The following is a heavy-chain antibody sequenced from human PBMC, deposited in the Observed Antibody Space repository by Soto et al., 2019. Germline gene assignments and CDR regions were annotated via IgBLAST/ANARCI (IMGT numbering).Heavy chain of an antibody. CDR3: ARVREDLVVPAAAFDY. D-gene: IGHD2-2*01. V-gene: IGHV1-18*01. CDR2: ISAYNGNT. Sequence: QVQLVQSGAEVKKPGASVKVSCKASGYTFTSYGITWVRQAPGQGLEWMGWISAYNGNTNYAQKLQGRFTMTTDTSTSTADMELRSLRSDDTAVYYCARVREDLVVPAAAFDYWGQGTLVSVSS. CDR1: GYTFTSYG. J-gene: IGHJ4*02.